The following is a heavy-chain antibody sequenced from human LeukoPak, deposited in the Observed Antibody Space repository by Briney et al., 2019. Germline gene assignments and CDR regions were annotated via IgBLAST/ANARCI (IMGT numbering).Heavy chain of an antibody. CDR3: AQRQGPTSGSYDYFDP. J-gene: IGHJ5*02. CDR1: GGSISSNY. V-gene: IGHV4-4*09. CDR2: IHSSGYI. D-gene: IGHD1-26*01. Sequence: PSETLSLTCTVSGGSISSNYWAWIRQPPGQGLEWIAYIHSSGYINYNPFLRSRVTISVDTSKNEFSLKVTSVTAADTAVYYCAQRQGPTSGSYDYFDPWGQGTLVTVSS.